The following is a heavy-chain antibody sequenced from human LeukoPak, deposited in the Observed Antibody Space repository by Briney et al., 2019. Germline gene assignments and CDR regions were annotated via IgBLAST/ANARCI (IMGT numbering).Heavy chain of an antibody. D-gene: IGHD3-22*01. CDR2: INHSGST. CDR1: GGSFGGYY. J-gene: IGHJ6*02. CDR3: ARGLDSSGSRFPYYYYYGMDV. V-gene: IGHV4-34*01. Sequence: SETLSLTCAVYGGSFGGYYWSWIRQPPGEGLEWIGEINHSGSTNYNPSLKSRVTISVDTSKNQFSLKLSSVTAADTAVYYCARGLDSSGSRFPYYYYYGMDVWGQGTTVTVSS.